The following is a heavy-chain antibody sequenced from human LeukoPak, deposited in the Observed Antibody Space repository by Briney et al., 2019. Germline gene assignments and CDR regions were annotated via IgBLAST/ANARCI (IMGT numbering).Heavy chain of an antibody. CDR1: EFTFVRYA. Sequence: GGSLRLSCAASEFTFVRYAMNWVRQAPGKGLEWVSYISSSSFKIGYADSVKGRFTISRDNSKNSLYLQMDSLRVEDTAVYYCVRDPSYGSSWYYYMDVWGKGTTVIVSS. CDR2: ISSSSFKI. J-gene: IGHJ6*03. V-gene: IGHV3-48*04. D-gene: IGHD6-13*01. CDR3: VRDPSYGSSWYYYMDV.